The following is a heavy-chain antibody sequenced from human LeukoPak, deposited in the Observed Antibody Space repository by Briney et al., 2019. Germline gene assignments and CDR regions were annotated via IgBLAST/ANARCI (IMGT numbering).Heavy chain of an antibody. CDR2: ISAYNGNT. CDR1: GYTFTGYY. V-gene: IGHV1-18*04. J-gene: IGHJ4*02. D-gene: IGHD2-2*01. CDR3: ARSRYCSSTSCYVDWDY. Sequence: ASVKVSCKASGYTFTGYYMHWVRQAPGQGLEWMGWISAYNGNTNYAQKLQGRVTMTTDTSTSTAYMELRSLRSDDTAVYYCARSRYCSSTSCYVDWDYWGQGTLVTVSS.